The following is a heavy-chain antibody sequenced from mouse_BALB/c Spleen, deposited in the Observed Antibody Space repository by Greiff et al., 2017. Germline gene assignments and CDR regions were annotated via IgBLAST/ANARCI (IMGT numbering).Heavy chain of an antibody. J-gene: IGHJ4*01. V-gene: IGHV1-82*01. CDR3: ARVAYAMDY. CDR1: GYAFSSSW. Sequence: VQLQQSGPELVKPGASVKISCKASGYAFSSSWMHWVKQRPGQGLEWIGRIYPGDGDTNYNGKFKGKATLTADKSSSTAYMQLSSLTSVDSAVYFCARVAYAMDYWGQGTSVTVSS. CDR2: IYPGDGDT.